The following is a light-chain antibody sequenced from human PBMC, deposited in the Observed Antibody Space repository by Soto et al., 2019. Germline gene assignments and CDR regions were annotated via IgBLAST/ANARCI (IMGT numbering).Light chain of an antibody. CDR2: EAS. V-gene: IGKV1-5*03. CDR1: QTISTW. J-gene: IGKJ1*01. CDR3: QHYNSYSEA. Sequence: DIQMTQSPSTLSGSLRDRVTITCRASQTISTWLAWYQQKPRKAPKLLIYEASSLKSGVPSRFSGTGSGTEFTLTISGLQPDDFATYYCQHYNSYSEAFGQGTKVDIK.